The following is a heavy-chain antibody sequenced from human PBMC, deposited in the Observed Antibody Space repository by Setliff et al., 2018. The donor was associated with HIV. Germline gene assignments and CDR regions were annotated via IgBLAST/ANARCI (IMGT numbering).Heavy chain of an antibody. Sequence: KVSCKASGYRFMSYGITWVRQAPGQGPEWMGYMSVYNAKADYAQKFQGRVTMTTDTSTSTVYMELRSLTSDDTAVYYCARGVGATSAQHWGQGTLVTSPQ. D-gene: IGHD1-26*01. CDR3: ARGVGATSAQH. CDR2: MSVYNAKA. J-gene: IGHJ1*01. CDR1: GYRFMSYG. V-gene: IGHV1-18*01.